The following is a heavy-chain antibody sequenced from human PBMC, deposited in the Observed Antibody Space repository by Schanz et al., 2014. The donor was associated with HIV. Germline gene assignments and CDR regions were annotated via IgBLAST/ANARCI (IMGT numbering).Heavy chain of an antibody. CDR2: ITWDGGSA. CDR3: AKDIFYDSSGLNPGWGSFDI. J-gene: IGHJ3*02. V-gene: IGHV3-43*01. CDR1: GFSFDDYT. Sequence: QLVESGGVVVQPGGSLRLSCAASGFSFDDYTMHWVRQGPGKGLEWVSLITWDGGSAYYVDSVKGRFTISRDNGRNSLYLQMNSLRPEDTALYYCAKDIFYDSSGLNPGWGSFDIWGQGTLVTVSS. D-gene: IGHD3-22*01.